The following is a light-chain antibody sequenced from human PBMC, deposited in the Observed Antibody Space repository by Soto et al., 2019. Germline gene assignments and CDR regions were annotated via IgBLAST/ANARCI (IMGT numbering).Light chain of an antibody. V-gene: IGKV3-20*01. Sequence: EIVLTQSPATLSLPPGERATLSCRASQSISSYLAWYQQKPGQAPRLLIYGASSRATGIPDRFSGSGSGTDFTLTISRLEPEDFAVYYCQQYDSSPKTFGQGTKVDIK. CDR3: QQYDSSPKT. CDR1: QSISSY. J-gene: IGKJ1*01. CDR2: GAS.